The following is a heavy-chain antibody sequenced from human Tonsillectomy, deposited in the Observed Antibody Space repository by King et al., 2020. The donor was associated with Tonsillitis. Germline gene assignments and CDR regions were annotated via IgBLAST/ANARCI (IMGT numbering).Heavy chain of an antibody. CDR3: ARGGRPGDTLIEAFDI. CDR1: GGSISSGGYS. D-gene: IGHD3-22*01. CDR2: IYHSGST. J-gene: IGHJ3*02. V-gene: IGHV4-30-2*01. Sequence: LQLQESGSGLVKPSQTLSLTCAVSGGSISSGGYSWSWIRQPPGKGLEWIGYIYHSGSTYYNPSLKSRVTISVDRSENQFSLKLSSVSAADTAVYYCARGGRPGDTLIEAFDIWGQGTMVTVSS.